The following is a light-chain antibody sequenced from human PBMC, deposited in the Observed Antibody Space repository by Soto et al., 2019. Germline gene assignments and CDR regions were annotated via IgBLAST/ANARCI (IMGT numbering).Light chain of an antibody. Sequence: IQRTQSPSTLSATAGDRVTITCRASQSISAWLAWYQQKPGKAPKLLIYDASNLESGVPSRFSGSGSGTDFTLIISSLKNEDFATFYCQQRYNITITFGQGTRLEIK. CDR2: DAS. CDR1: QSISAW. CDR3: QQRYNITIT. V-gene: IGKV1-5*01. J-gene: IGKJ5*01.